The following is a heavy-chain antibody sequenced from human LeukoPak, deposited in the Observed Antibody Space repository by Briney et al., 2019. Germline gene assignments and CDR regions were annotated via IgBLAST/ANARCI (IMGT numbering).Heavy chain of an antibody. J-gene: IGHJ4*02. CDR1: GFTFSSYM. CDR2: IKPDGGEK. D-gene: IGHD1-26*01. V-gene: IGHV3-7*01. Sequence: GGSLRLSCAASGFTFSSYMMTWVRQAPGKGLEWVANIKPDGGEKFYVDSVKGRYTISRDNAKNSLYLQMRSLRAEDTAIYYCARDSPYSDSFAYDYWGQGTLVTVSS. CDR3: ARDSPYSDSFAYDY.